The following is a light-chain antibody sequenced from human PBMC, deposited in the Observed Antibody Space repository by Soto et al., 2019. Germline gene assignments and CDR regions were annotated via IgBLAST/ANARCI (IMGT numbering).Light chain of an antibody. CDR3: SSYTSTSRYV. V-gene: IGLV2-18*02. J-gene: IGLJ1*01. Sequence: QAVVTQPPSVSGSPGQSVTISCTGTSSDVGKYDRVSWYQQPPGTAPKLIIYEVTNRPSGVPARFSGSKSGNTASLTISGLQAEDEADYYCSSYTSTSRYVFGAGTKLTVL. CDR2: EVT. CDR1: SSDVGKYDR.